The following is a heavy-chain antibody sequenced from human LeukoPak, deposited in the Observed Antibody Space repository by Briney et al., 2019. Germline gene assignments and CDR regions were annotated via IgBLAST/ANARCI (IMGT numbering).Heavy chain of an antibody. CDR2: IYPGDSDT. CDR1: GYSFTSYW. J-gene: IGHJ4*02. V-gene: IGHV5-51*01. Sequence: GESLKISCKGSGYSFTSYWIGWVRQMPGKGLEWMGIIYPGDSDTRYSSSCQGQVTISADKSISTAYLQWSSLKASDTAMYYCAIRSGSGMIGNYYFDYWGQGTLVTVSS. D-gene: IGHD3-22*01. CDR3: AIRSGSGMIGNYYFDY.